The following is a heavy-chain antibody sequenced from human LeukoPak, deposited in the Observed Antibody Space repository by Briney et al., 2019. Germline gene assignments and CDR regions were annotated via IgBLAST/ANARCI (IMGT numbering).Heavy chain of an antibody. CDR1: GFTYRSYS. D-gene: IGHD5-24*01. V-gene: IGHV3-21*04. CDR3: AKDRCVPFTY. J-gene: IGHJ4*02. CDR2: ISSSSSYI. Sequence: GGSLRLSCAGSGFTYRSYSMNWVRQPPGKGLEGVSSISSSSSYIYYADSVKGRFTISRDNSKNTVYLQMNSLRADDTAVYYCAKDRCVPFTYWGQGTLVTVSS.